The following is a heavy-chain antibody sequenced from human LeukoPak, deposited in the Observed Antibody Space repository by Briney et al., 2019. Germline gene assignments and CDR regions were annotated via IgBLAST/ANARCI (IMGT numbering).Heavy chain of an antibody. J-gene: IGHJ6*03. CDR1: GFTFSSYG. Sequence: GGSLRLSCAASGFTFSSYGMHWVRQAPGKGLEWVAFTRYDGSNKYYADSVKGRFTTSRDNSKNTLYLQMNSLRAEDTAVYYCAKLYYDFWSGYDYYMDVWGKGTTVTVSS. CDR3: AKLYYDFWSGYDYYMDV. CDR2: TRYDGSNK. D-gene: IGHD3-3*01. V-gene: IGHV3-30*02.